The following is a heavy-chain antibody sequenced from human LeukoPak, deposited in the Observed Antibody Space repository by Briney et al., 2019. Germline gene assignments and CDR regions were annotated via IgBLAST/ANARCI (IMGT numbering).Heavy chain of an antibody. CDR3: ARDTAMAPDHYFDY. V-gene: IGHV3-7*01. CDR1: GFTFSTYA. J-gene: IGHJ4*02. Sequence: GGSLRLSCAASGFTFSTYAMHWVRQAPGKGLEWVANIKQDGSEKYYVDSVKGRFTISRDNAKNSLYLQMNSLRAEDTAVYYCARDTAMAPDHYFDYWGQGTLVTVSS. D-gene: IGHD5-18*01. CDR2: IKQDGSEK.